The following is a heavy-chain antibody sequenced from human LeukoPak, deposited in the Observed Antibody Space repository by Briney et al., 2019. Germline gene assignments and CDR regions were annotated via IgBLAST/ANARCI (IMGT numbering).Heavy chain of an antibody. CDR1: GFSFLSYW. J-gene: IGHJ4*02. Sequence: GESLKISCKGSGFSFLSYWIAWVRQMPGKGLEWMGIIYPGDSDTTYSPSFQGQVTISADKSISTAYLQWSSLKASDTAIYYCARRLKNSRGIDYWGQGTLVTVSS. CDR3: ARRLKNSRGIDY. D-gene: IGHD2/OR15-2a*01. CDR2: IYPGDSDT. V-gene: IGHV5-51*01.